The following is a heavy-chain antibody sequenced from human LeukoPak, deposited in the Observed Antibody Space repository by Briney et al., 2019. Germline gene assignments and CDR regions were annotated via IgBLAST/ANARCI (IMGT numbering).Heavy chain of an antibody. V-gene: IGHV3-23*01. CDR2: VSGSAGST. Sequence: GGSLRLSCAASGFTFSSYAMSWVRQAPGKGLEWVSVVSGSAGSTFYADSVKGRFTISRDNSKNTLFLQMNSLRAEDTAVYYCAKDRLYCSSTSCPLEFDYWGRGILVTVSS. CDR3: AKDRLYCSSTSCPLEFDY. D-gene: IGHD2-2*01. J-gene: IGHJ4*02. CDR1: GFTFSSYA.